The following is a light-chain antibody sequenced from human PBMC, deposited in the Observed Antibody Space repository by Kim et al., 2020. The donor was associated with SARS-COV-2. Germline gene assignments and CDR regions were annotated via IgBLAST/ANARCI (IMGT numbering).Light chain of an antibody. Sequence: ASVGDTVTITCRASQTVSSWLVWYQQKPGKAPKVLIYKASSLETGVPSRFSGSGSGTEFTLTISSLQPDDFASYYCQQHDSYPWTFGQGTKVDIK. J-gene: IGKJ1*01. CDR3: QQHDSYPWT. CDR2: KAS. V-gene: IGKV1-5*03. CDR1: QTVSSW.